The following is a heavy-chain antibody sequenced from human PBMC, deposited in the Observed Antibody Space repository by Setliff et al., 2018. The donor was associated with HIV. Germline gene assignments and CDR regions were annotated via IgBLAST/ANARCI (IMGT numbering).Heavy chain of an antibody. CDR3: ARDPFMATIRYAFGI. V-gene: IGHV4-61*09. Sequence: SETLSLTCAVSGASIRSGVYYWSWIRQPAGKGPEWIGHIFPSGSTNYSPSLKSRITISMDTSKNQFSLKLSSVTAADTAVYYCARDPFMATIRYAFGIWGQGTMVTVSS. CDR1: GASIRSGVYY. J-gene: IGHJ3*02. D-gene: IGHD5-12*01. CDR2: IFPSGST.